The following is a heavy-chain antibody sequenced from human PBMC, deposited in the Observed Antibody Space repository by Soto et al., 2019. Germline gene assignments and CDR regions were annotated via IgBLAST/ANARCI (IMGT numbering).Heavy chain of an antibody. CDR1: GFTFSSYS. V-gene: IGHV3-21*01. D-gene: IGHD2-8*01. Sequence: EVQLVESGGGLVKPGGSLRLSCAASGFTFSSYSMNWVRQAPGKGLEWVSSISSSSSYIYYADSVKGRFTISRDNAKKSLYLQMNSLSSEDTAVYYWARDSQWNYLDYWGQGTLVTVSS. CDR3: ARDSQWNYLDY. J-gene: IGHJ4*02. CDR2: ISSSSSYI.